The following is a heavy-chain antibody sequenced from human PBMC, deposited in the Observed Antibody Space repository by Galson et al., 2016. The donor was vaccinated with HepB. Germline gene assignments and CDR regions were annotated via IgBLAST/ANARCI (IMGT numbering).Heavy chain of an antibody. J-gene: IGHJ4*02. Sequence: SLRLSCAASGFTFSSYGMSWVRQAPGQGLEWVSSISPGGSTYTDSVKGRFTISRDNSRNTLYLEMNSLSAEDTAVYYCAKRGGLKYYFDCWGQGTLVTVSS. D-gene: IGHD2-15*01. V-gene: IGHV3-23*01. CDR2: ISPGGST. CDR3: AKRGGLKYYFDC. CDR1: GFTFSSYG.